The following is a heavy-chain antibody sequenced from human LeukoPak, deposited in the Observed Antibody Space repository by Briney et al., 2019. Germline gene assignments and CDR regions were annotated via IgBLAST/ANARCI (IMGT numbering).Heavy chain of an antibody. Sequence: ASVKVSCKASGGTFSSYAISWVRQAPGQGLEWMGWISAYNGNTNYAQKLQGRVTMTTDTSTSTAYMELRSLRSDDTAVYYCAIVVAAVDYWGQGTLVTVSS. CDR3: AIVVAAVDY. J-gene: IGHJ4*02. D-gene: IGHD2-15*01. CDR2: ISAYNGNT. V-gene: IGHV1-18*01. CDR1: GGTFSSYA.